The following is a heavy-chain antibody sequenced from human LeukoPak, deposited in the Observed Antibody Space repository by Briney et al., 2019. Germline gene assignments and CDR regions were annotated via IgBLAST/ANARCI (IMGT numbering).Heavy chain of an antibody. V-gene: IGHV3-21*01. Sequence: PGGSLRLSCAASGFTFSSYSMNWVRQAPGKGLEWVSSISSSSSYIYYADSVKGRFTISRDNAKNSLYLQMNSLRAEDTAVYYCARLGAEYYDSSGYPDYWGQGTLVTVSS. J-gene: IGHJ4*02. CDR3: ARLGAEYYDSSGYPDY. CDR2: ISSSSSYI. D-gene: IGHD3-22*01. CDR1: GFTFSSYS.